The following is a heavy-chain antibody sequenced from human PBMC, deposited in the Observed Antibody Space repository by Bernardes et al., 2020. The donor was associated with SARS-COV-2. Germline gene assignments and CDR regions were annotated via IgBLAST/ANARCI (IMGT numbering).Heavy chain of an antibody. D-gene: IGHD1-1*01. CDR2: ISGTGGNT. CDR1: GFIFSSFA. J-gene: IGHJ3*01. V-gene: IGHV3-23*01. CDR3: ARTKSFDF. Sequence: GGSMRLACAASGFIFSSFAMHWVRQAPGKGLEWVAGISGTGGNTYYADFAKGRFTISRDNFKNIVYLQMDSLRVEDTAVFYCARTKSFDFWGQGTMVTVS.